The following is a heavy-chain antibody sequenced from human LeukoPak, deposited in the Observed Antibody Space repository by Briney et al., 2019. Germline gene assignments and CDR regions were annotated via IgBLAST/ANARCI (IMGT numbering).Heavy chain of an antibody. CDR1: GGSISSYY. Sequence: SETLSLTCTVSGGSISSYYWSWIRQPPWKGLEGIGHIYYSGSTNYNPSLKSRVTISVDTSKHQFSLKLSSVTAADTAVYYCAREPYDSSGYYFRYFDYWGQGTLVTVSS. CDR2: IYYSGST. J-gene: IGHJ4*02. CDR3: AREPYDSSGYYFRYFDY. D-gene: IGHD3-22*01. V-gene: IGHV4-59*01.